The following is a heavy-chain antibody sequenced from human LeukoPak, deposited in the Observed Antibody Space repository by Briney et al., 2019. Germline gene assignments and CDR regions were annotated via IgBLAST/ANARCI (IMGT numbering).Heavy chain of an antibody. CDR1: GFTFSSYA. J-gene: IGHJ4*02. CDR3: ARDVLDSVTPFDY. V-gene: IGHV3-23*01. CDR2: ISGSGGST. Sequence: PGGSLRLSCAASGFTFSSYAMSWVRQAPGKGLEWVSAISGSGGSTYYADSVKGRFTISRDNSKNTLYLQMNSLRAEDTAVYYCARDVLDSVTPFDYWGQGTLVTVSS. D-gene: IGHD5-18*01.